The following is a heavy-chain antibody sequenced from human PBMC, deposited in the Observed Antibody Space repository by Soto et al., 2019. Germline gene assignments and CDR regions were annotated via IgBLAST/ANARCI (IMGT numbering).Heavy chain of an antibody. D-gene: IGHD6-19*01. V-gene: IGHV4-30-4*01. Sequence: SETLSLTCTVSGGSISSGDYYWSWIRQPPGKGLEWIGYIYYSGSTYYNPSLKSRVTISVDTSKNQFSLKLSSVTAADTAVYYCARGQTGGWYYFDYWGQGTLVTVS. CDR3: ARGQTGGWYYFDY. CDR1: GGSISSGDYY. CDR2: IYYSGST. J-gene: IGHJ4*02.